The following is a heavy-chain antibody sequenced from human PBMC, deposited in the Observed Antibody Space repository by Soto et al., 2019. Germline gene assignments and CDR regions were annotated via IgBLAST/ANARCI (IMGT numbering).Heavy chain of an antibody. V-gene: IGHV1-18*01. D-gene: IGHD3-10*01. CDR1: GYTFTSYG. CDR3: ARAGNYYGSGPSDY. J-gene: IGHJ4*02. Sequence: ASVKFSCKASGYTFTSYGISWVRQAPGQGLEWMGWISAYNGNTNYAQKLKGRVTMTTDTYTSTAYMELRSLISDDTAVYYCARAGNYYGSGPSDYWGQGTLVTVS. CDR2: ISAYNGNT.